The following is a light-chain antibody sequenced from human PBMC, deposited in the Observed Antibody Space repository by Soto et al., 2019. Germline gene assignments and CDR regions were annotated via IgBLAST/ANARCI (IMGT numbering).Light chain of an antibody. CDR2: WAS. CDR1: QTILSTSNNKHY. J-gene: IGKJ5*01. Sequence: DIVMTQSPDSLAVSLGERVTISCKSSQTILSTSNNKHYLAWFRQKPGQPPKLLIYWASTRESGVPDRFSGSGSGTDFTLTITSLQAEDVAIYSCRQYYSVPPTFGQGTRLEIK. CDR3: RQYYSVPPT. V-gene: IGKV4-1*01.